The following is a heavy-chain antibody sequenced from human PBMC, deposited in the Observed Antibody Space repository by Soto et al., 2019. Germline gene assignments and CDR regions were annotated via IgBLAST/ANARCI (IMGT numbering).Heavy chain of an antibody. J-gene: IGHJ6*02. Sequence: GGSLRLSCAASGFTVSSNYMSWVRQAPGKGLEWVSVIYSGGSTYYADSVKGRFTISRDNSKNTLYLQMNSLRAEDTAVYYCASVLYYYSGMEVWGQGTTVTVSS. CDR2: IYSGGST. D-gene: IGHD3-16*01. V-gene: IGHV3-53*01. CDR3: ASVLYYYSGMEV. CDR1: GFTVSSNY.